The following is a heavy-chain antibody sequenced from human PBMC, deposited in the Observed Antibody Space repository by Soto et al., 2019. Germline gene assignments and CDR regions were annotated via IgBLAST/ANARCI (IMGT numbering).Heavy chain of an antibody. J-gene: IGHJ4*02. CDR3: ARGSFSSSWRFDH. CDR1: GGTLGTYD. CDR2: IMAFIGST. V-gene: IGHV1-69*06. D-gene: IGHD6-6*01. Sequence: QVQLVQSGAEVKKPGSSMKVSCKTSGGTLGTYDINWVRQAPGQGLEWMGGIMAFIGSTKYAQKFQVRVTMTADTSIDTVYMELNSLTSEDTAVYYCARGSFSSSWRFDHWGQGTLVTVSS.